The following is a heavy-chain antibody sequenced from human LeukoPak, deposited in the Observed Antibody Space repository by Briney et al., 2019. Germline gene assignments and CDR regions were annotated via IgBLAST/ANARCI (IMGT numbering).Heavy chain of an antibody. CDR2: IYYSGST. J-gene: IGHJ6*02. Sequence: PSETLSLTCTVSGGSISSGGYYWSWIRQHPGKGLEWIGYIYYSGSTYYNPSLKSRVTISVDTSKNQFSLKLSSVTAADTAVYYCASGGNPSSAYGMDVWGQGTTVTVSS. V-gene: IGHV4-31*03. D-gene: IGHD4-23*01. CDR3: ASGGNPSSAYGMDV. CDR1: GGSISSGGYY.